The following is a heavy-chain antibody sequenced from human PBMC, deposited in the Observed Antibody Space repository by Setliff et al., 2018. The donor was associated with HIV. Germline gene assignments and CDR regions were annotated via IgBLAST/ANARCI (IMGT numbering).Heavy chain of an antibody. CDR3: ARCMTMTGNWFDP. D-gene: IGHD3-22*01. J-gene: IGHJ5*02. Sequence: SVKVSCKASGYTFTGYSMHWVRQAPGQGLEWMGWINPNSGGTNYAQKFQGRVTMTRDTSISTAYMELSSLRSADTAVYYCARCMTMTGNWFDPWGQGTLVTVSS. CDR2: INPNSGGT. CDR1: GYTFTGYS. V-gene: IGHV1-2*02.